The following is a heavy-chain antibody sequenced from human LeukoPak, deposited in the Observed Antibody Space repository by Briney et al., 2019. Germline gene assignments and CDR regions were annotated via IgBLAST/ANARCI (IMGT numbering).Heavy chain of an antibody. CDR3: ARDPYGSGSYGVY. V-gene: IGHV3-33*01. CDR1: GFIFSSYG. Sequence: GRSLRLSCAASGFIFSSYGMHWVRQAPGKGLEWVAVIWYDGSNKYYADSVKGRFTISRDNSKNTLYLQMNSLRAEDTAVYYFARDPYGSGSYGVYWGQGTLVTVSS. J-gene: IGHJ4*02. CDR2: IWYDGSNK. D-gene: IGHD3-10*01.